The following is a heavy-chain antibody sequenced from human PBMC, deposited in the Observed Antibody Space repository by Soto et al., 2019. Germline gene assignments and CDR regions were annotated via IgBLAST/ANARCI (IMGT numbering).Heavy chain of an antibody. V-gene: IGHV4-61*01. CDR1: GGSVGSGSYC. J-gene: IGHJ4*02. CDR2: IYYSGST. Sequence: PAETLSLTCTVSGGSVGSGSYCCGWIRQPPGKGLEWIGYIYYSGSTNYNPSLKSRVTISVDTSKNQFSLKLSSVTAADTAVYYCARFGVTVDYWGQGTLVTVSS. D-gene: IGHD3-16*01. CDR3: ARFGVTVDY.